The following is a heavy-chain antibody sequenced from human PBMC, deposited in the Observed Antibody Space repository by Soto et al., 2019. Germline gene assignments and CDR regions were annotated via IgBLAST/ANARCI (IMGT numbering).Heavy chain of an antibody. D-gene: IGHD2-2*01. J-gene: IGHJ6*02. CDR2: IIPIFGTA. CDR3: ARRDIVVVPAAMTTRGGYYYYGMDV. CDR1: GGTFSSYA. Sequence: SVKVSCKASGGTFSSYAISWVRQAPGQGLEWMGGIIPIFGTANYAQKFQGRVTITADESTSTAYMELSSLRSEDTAVYYCARRDIVVVPAAMTTRGGYYYYGMDVWGQWTTVTVSS. V-gene: IGHV1-69*13.